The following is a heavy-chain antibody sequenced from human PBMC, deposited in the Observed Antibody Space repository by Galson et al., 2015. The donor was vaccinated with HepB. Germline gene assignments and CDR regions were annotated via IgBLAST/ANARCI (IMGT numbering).Heavy chain of an antibody. J-gene: IGHJ4*02. D-gene: IGHD3-10*01. CDR3: AKVSGLTMVRGENNINLDY. CDR1: GFTFSSYA. Sequence: SLRLSCAASGFTFSSYAMSWVRQAPGKGLEWVSAISGSGGSTYYADSVKGRFTISRDNSKNTLYLQMNSLRAEDTAVYYCAKVSGLTMVRGENNINLDYWGQGTLVTVSS. CDR2: ISGSGGST. V-gene: IGHV3-23*01.